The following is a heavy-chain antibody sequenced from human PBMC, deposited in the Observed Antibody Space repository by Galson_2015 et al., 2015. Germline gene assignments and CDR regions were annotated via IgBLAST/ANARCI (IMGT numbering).Heavy chain of an antibody. CDR3: ARDPTSTRTDYNWFDP. CDR1: GYTFTSYA. V-gene: IGHV1-3*01. CDR2: INAGNGNT. D-gene: IGHD3/OR15-3a*01. J-gene: IGHJ5*02. Sequence: SVKVSCKASGYTFTSYAMHWVRQAPGQRLEWMGWINAGNGNTKYSQKFEGRVTITRDTSASTAYMELSSLRSEDTAVYYCARDPTSTRTDYNWFDPWGQGTLVTVSS.